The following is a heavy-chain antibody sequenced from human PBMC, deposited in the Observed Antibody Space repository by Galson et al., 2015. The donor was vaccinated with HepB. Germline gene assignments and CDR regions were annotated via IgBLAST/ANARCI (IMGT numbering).Heavy chain of an antibody. CDR2: IKQDGSEK. J-gene: IGHJ6*03. CDR1: GLTFSSYW. D-gene: IGHD6-6*01. Sequence: SLRLSCAASGLTFSSYWMSWVRQAPGKGLEWVANIKQDGSEKYYVDSVKGRFTISRDNAKNSLYLQMNSLRAEDTAVYYCARALPYSSSSDRYYYYYYYMDVWGKGTTVTVSS. V-gene: IGHV3-7*03. CDR3: ARALPYSSSSDRYYYYYYYMDV.